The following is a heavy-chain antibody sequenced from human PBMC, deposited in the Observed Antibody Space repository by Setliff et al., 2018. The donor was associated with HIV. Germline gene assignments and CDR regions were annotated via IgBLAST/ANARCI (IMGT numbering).Heavy chain of an antibody. V-gene: IGHV4-34*01. CDR2: INHSGKT. J-gene: IGHJ5*02. CDR3: AREGGTGRSSWYGAYWYDP. Sequence: PSETLSLTCAVYGGSFSGYYWTWIRQPPGKGLEWIGDINHSGKTNYNRSLKSRDTISLDTSKNQFSLRLTSVTAADTAVYYCAREGGTGRSSWYGAYWYDPWGQGTLVTVSS. CDR1: GGSFSGYY. D-gene: IGHD6-13*01.